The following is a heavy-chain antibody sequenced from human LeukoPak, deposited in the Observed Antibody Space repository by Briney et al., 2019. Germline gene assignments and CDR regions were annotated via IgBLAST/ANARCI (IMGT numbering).Heavy chain of an antibody. CDR2: ISYDGSNK. CDR1: GFTFSSYG. D-gene: IGHD2-8*02. Sequence: PGGSLRLSCAASGFTFSSYGMHWVRQAPGKGLEWVAFISYDGSNKYYADSVRGRFTISRDNSKNTLYLQMNSLRAEDTAVYYCAKMSHGWWGAFDIWGQGTMVTVSS. V-gene: IGHV3-30*18. CDR3: AKMSHGWWGAFDI. J-gene: IGHJ3*02.